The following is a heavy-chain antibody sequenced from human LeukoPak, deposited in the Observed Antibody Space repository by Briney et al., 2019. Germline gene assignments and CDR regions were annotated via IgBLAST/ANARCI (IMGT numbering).Heavy chain of an antibody. CDR3: ARAEPYYDFWSGYYSDAFDI. J-gene: IGHJ3*02. V-gene: IGHV4-34*01. CDR2: INHSGST. CDR1: GGSFSGYY. Sequence: SQALSLTCAVYGGSFSGYYWSWIRQPPGKGLEWIGEINHSGSTNYNPSLKSRVTISVDTSKNQFSLKLSSLTAADTAVYYCARAEPYYDFWSGYYSDAFDIWGQGTMVTVSS. D-gene: IGHD3-3*01.